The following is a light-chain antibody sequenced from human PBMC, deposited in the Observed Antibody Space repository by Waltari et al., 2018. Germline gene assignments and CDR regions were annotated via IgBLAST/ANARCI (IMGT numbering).Light chain of an antibody. CDR2: AAS. J-gene: IGKJ5*01. CDR1: QGISSY. CDR3: QQLNSFPIT. Sequence: VTNTCRASQGISSYLAWYQQKPGKAPKLLIYAASTLQSGVPSRFSGSGSGTDFTLTISSLQPEDFATYYCQQLNSFPITFGQGTRLEIK. V-gene: IGKV1-9*01.